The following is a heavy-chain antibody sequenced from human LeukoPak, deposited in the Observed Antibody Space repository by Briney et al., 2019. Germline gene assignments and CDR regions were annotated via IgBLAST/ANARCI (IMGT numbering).Heavy chain of an antibody. CDR2: ISWNSGRV. CDR1: GFTFDDYA. D-gene: IGHD3-3*01. Sequence: PGRSLRLSCAASGFTFDDYAMHWVRQAPGKGLEWVSGISWNSGRVGYADSVKGRFTISRDSAKNSLYPQMNSLRPEDTALYYCAKDIRSGYFDTFDIWGQGTMVTVSS. J-gene: IGHJ3*02. V-gene: IGHV3-9*01. CDR3: AKDIRSGYFDTFDI.